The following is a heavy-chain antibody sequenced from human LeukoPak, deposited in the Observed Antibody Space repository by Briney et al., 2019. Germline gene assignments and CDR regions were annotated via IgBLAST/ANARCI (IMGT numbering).Heavy chain of an antibody. J-gene: IGHJ4*02. CDR3: AKVSGGVWLYDISHFDY. V-gene: IGHV3-23*01. Sequence: GGSLRLSCAASGFTFSSYAMSWVRQAPGKGLEWVSAISGSGGSTYYADSVKGRFTISRDNSKNTLYLRMNSLRAEDTAVYYCAKVSGGVWLYDISHFDYWGQGTLVTVSS. D-gene: IGHD3-9*01. CDR2: ISGSGGST. CDR1: GFTFSSYA.